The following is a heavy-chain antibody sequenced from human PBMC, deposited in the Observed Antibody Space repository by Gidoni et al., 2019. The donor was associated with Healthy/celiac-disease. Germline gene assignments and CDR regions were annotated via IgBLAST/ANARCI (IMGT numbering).Heavy chain of an antibody. D-gene: IGHD3-9*01. Sequence: QLQLQESGPGLVKPSETLSLTCTVSGGSISSSSYYWGWIRQPPGKGLEWIGSIYYSGSTYYSPSLKSRVTISVDTSKNQFSLKLSSVTAADTAVYYCAREYDILTGLNWFDPWGQGTLVTVSS. V-gene: IGHV4-39*01. CDR3: AREYDILTGLNWFDP. CDR2: IYYSGST. J-gene: IGHJ5*02. CDR1: GGSISSSSYY.